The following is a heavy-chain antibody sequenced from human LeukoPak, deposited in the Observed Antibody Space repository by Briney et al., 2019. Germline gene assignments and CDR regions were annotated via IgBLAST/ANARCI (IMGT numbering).Heavy chain of an antibody. Sequence: GGSLRLSCAASGFIFSSYAMHWVRQAPGKGLEWVAVISYDGSNKYYADSVKGRFTISRDNSKNTLYLQMNSLRAEDTAVYYCARDDSSLGFDYWGQGTLVTVSS. J-gene: IGHJ4*02. CDR2: ISYDGSNK. D-gene: IGHD2-21*02. CDR3: ARDDSSLGFDY. CDR1: GFIFSSYA. V-gene: IGHV3-30-3*01.